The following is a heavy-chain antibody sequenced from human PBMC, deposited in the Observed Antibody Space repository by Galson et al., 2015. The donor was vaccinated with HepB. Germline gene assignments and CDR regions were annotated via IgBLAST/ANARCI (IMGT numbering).Heavy chain of an antibody. CDR2: IYSNEDK. CDR1: GFSIRTNAVG. CDR3: AHTPYAQMIYT. Sequence: PALVKPTQTLTLTCTFSGFSIRTNAVGVGWIRQSPGKALEWLALIYSNEDKRYSPSLKSRLTVTKDTSKNQVVLTLTNMDPGDTATYYCAHTPYAQMIYTWGQGTLVTVSS. J-gene: IGHJ5*02. D-gene: IGHD2-2*02. V-gene: IGHV2-5*01.